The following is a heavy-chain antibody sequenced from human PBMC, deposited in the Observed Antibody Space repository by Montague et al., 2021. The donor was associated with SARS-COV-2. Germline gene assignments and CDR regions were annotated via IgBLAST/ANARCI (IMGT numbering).Heavy chain of an antibody. CDR1: GGSISSSNWY. Sequence: SETLSLTCTLSGGSISSSNWYWDWIRQPPGKGLEWIGSIYDSGSTYYXPSLKSRVTISVDTSKNHFSLKLSSVTAADTAVYYCARRGRKLLPVATTIGGFDIWGQGTMVTVSS. V-gene: IGHV4-39*02. CDR2: IYDSGST. CDR3: ARRGRKLLPVATTIGGFDI. J-gene: IGHJ3*02. D-gene: IGHD5-12*01.